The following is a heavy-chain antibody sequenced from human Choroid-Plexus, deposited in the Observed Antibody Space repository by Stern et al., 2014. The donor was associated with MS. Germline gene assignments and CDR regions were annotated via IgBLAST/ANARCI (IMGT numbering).Heavy chain of an antibody. V-gene: IGHV3-30*04. J-gene: IGHJ5*02. CDR2: VSYDGSNK. D-gene: IGHD2/OR15-2a*01. CDR1: VFTFGSCA. CDR3: AKDRQYLTYVFDH. Sequence: QVQLVESGGGVVQPGRPLRLSCVASVFTFGSCAMHRVRQAPGKGQAWEAGVSYDGSNKYYSDSVKGRFTISRANSQNALYMQMSSLRPEDTALYYCAKDRQYLTYVFDHWGQGSLVTVSS.